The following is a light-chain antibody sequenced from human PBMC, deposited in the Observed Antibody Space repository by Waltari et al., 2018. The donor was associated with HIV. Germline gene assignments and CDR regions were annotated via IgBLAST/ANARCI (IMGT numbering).Light chain of an antibody. J-gene: IGKJ4*01. CDR1: EDIDRY. Sequence: AIRITQSPSSLSASVGDRLDLTCRASEDIDRYLAWYQQKPGRAPRLLIHATSSLQSGVPASFSGSGSGTNFTLTINGLQSDDFATYFCQQYYDYPFTFGGGT. CDR2: ATS. CDR3: QQYYDYPFT. V-gene: IGKV1-8*01.